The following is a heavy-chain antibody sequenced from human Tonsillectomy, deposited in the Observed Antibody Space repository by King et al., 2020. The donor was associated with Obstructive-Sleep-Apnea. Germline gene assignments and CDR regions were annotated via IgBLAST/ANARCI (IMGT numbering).Heavy chain of an antibody. CDR1: GYSFTNYW. Sequence: QLVQSGAEVKKPGESLKISCKASGYSFTNYWIGWVRQMPGKGLEWMGIIYPGDSDTRYSPSFQGQVTISADKSINTAYLQWSSLKALDTAIYYCAKSPWYEAFPQNGFDPWGQGTLVTVSS. CDR2: IYPGDSDT. V-gene: IGHV5-51*01. J-gene: IGHJ5*02. CDR3: AKSPWYEAFPQNGFDP. D-gene: IGHD6-13*01.